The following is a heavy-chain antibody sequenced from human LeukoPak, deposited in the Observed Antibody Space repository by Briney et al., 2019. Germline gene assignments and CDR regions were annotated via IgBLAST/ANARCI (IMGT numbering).Heavy chain of an antibody. V-gene: IGHV3-23*01. CDR1: GFTFSSYA. CDR3: AKGRDVWSGYSLDY. Sequence: PGGSPRLSCAASGFTFSSYAMSWVRQAPGKGLEWVSAISGSGGNTYYADSVKGRFTISRDNSKNTLYLQMNSLRAEDTAVYYCAKGRDVWSGYSLDYWGQGTLVTVSS. D-gene: IGHD3-3*01. J-gene: IGHJ4*02. CDR2: ISGSGGNT.